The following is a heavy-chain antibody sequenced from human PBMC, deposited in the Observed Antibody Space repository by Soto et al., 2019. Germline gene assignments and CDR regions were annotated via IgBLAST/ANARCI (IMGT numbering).Heavy chain of an antibody. D-gene: IGHD3-3*02. V-gene: IGHV4-59*08. CDR3: ARHLETRIFGVVRAFDY. CDR1: GGSISSYY. CDR2: IYYSGST. J-gene: IGHJ4*02. Sequence: PSEILSLTCTVSGGSISSYYWSWIRQPPGKGLEWIGYIYYSGSTNYNPSLKSRVTISVDTSKNQFSLKLSSVTAADTAVYYCARHLETRIFGVVRAFDYWGQGTLVTVSS.